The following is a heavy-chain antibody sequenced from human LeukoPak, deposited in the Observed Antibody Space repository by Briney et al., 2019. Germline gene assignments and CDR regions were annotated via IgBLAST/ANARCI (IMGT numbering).Heavy chain of an antibody. J-gene: IGHJ6*02. V-gene: IGHV3-7*03. D-gene: IGHD3-16*01. CDR3: ARGGGLDV. Sequence: GGSLRLSCVASGFTFSNFWMSWVRQAPGKGLEWVANIKVDGSEKYYADSVKGRFTISRDNAENSLYLQMNSLRAEDTAVYYCARGGGLDVWGQGATVTVSS. CDR2: IKVDGSEK. CDR1: GFTFSNFW.